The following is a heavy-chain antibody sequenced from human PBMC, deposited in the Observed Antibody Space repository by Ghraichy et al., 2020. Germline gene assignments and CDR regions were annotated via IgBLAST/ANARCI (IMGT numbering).Heavy chain of an antibody. J-gene: IGHJ4*02. CDR3: ARLSPLRRWLLLDY. CDR1: GGSISSYY. D-gene: IGHD5-24*01. Sequence: SETLSLTCTVSGGSISSYYWSWIRQPPGKGLEWIGYIYYSGSTNYNPSLKSRVTISVDTSKNQFSLKLSSVTAADTAVYYCARLSPLRRWLLLDYWGQGTLVTVSS. CDR2: IYYSGST. V-gene: IGHV4-59*08.